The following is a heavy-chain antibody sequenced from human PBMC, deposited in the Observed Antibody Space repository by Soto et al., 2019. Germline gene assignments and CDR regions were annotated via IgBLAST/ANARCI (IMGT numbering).Heavy chain of an antibody. Sequence: ASVKVSCKASGYTITIYGFSWVRQAPGQGLEWMGWISGYNGNTKYAEKFQNRVTMTTDTSTNTAHMELRSLRSDDTAVYYCARGGQAPYYYYGMDVWGQGTAVTV. CDR1: GYTITIYG. J-gene: IGHJ6*02. CDR2: ISGYNGNT. CDR3: ARGGQAPYYYYGMDV. V-gene: IGHV1-18*01.